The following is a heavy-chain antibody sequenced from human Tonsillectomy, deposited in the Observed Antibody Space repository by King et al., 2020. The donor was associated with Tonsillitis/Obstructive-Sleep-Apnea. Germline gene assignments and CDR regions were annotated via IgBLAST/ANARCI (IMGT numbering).Heavy chain of an antibody. CDR2: IYPGDSDT. CDR1: GYSFTSYW. Sequence: QLVQSGAEVKKPGESLKISCKGSGYSFTSYWIGWVRQLPGKGLEWMGIIYPGDSDTRYSPSFQGQVTISAAKSISTAYLQWSSLKAPGTAMYYCARRPAVYYSYMDVWGKGTTVTVSS. V-gene: IGHV5-51*01. CDR3: ARRPAVYYSYMDV. J-gene: IGHJ6*03.